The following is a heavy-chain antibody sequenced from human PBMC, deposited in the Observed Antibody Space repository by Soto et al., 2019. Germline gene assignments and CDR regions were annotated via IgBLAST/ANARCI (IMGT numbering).Heavy chain of an antibody. CDR2: INPNSDNT. Sequence: ASVKVSCKASGYTFTGYYIHWVRQAPGQGLEWMGWINPNSDNTNYAQKFQGWVTMTRDTSISTAYMELSRLTSDDTAVYYCARGPNYGDYGSFYSMDVWGQGTTVTVSS. D-gene: IGHD4-17*01. J-gene: IGHJ6*02. CDR1: GYTFTGYY. CDR3: ARGPNYGDYGSFYSMDV. V-gene: IGHV1-2*04.